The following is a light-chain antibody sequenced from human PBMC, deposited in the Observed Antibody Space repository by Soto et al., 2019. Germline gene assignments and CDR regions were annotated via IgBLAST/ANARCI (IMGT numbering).Light chain of an antibody. V-gene: IGKV3-15*01. J-gene: IGKJ2*01. CDR2: GAS. CDR3: QQYNNWPPYT. Sequence: EIVMTQSPATLSVSPGERATLSCWASQSVSSNLAWYQQKPGQAPRLLIYGASTRATGIPARFSGSGSGTEFTLTISSLQSEDFAVYYCQQYNNWPPYTFGQGNKLEIK. CDR1: QSVSSN.